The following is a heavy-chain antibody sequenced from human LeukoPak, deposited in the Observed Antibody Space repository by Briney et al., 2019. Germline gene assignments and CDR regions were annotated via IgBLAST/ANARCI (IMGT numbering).Heavy chain of an antibody. CDR3: ARARDYGKDAFDI. J-gene: IGHJ3*02. V-gene: IGHV4-39*07. CDR2: FSCSGST. CDR1: GGSISSCTYS. Sequence: SETLSLTCSVSGGSISSCTYSWGWIRQPPGKGLEWIGSFSCSGSTYYNPSLKSRVTISVDTSKNQFSLKLSSVTAADTAVYYCARARDYGKDAFDIWGQGTMVTVSS. D-gene: IGHD4/OR15-4a*01.